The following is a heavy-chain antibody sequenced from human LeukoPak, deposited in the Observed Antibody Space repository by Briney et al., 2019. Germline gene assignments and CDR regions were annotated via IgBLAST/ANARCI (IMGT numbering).Heavy chain of an antibody. J-gene: IGHJ4*02. Sequence: GASVTVSCKASGYTFTGHYMHWVRQAPGQGLEWMGWIDPNSGGTNYAQKFQGRVTMTRDTSISTAYMELSRLRSDDTAVYYCARDLLRTTRDFDYWGQGTLVTVSS. D-gene: IGHD1-7*01. V-gene: IGHV1-2*02. CDR1: GYTFTGHY. CDR3: ARDLLRTTRDFDY. CDR2: IDPNSGGT.